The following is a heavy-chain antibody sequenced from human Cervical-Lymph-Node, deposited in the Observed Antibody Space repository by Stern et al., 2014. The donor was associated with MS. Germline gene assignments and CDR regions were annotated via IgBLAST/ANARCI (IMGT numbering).Heavy chain of an antibody. Sequence: QMQLVQSGGGVVQPGRSLRLSCAASGFIFRTYAMHWVRQAPGKGLEWVADIWSDGNNKYYGDSVKGRFTISRDNSRNTLYLQMNSLKTEDTAVYFCVRGFRGFDSWGQGTLVTVSS. V-gene: IGHV3-33*01. D-gene: IGHD3-16*01. CDR3: VRGFRGFDS. CDR2: IWSDGNNK. CDR1: GFIFRTYA. J-gene: IGHJ4*02.